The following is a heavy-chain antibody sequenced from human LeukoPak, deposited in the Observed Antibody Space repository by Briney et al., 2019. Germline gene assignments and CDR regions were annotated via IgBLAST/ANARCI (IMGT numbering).Heavy chain of an antibody. V-gene: IGHV3-7*01. CDR1: GLTFSNYW. Sequence: GGSLRLYCAASGLTFSNYWMSWVREAPGKGLEWVANKTEDGNEKYYVDSVRGRFTISRDNAKNSLYLQMNSLRAEDTAVYYCARESIAVAGAPFDYWGQGTLVTVSS. CDR3: ARESIAVAGAPFDY. D-gene: IGHD6-19*01. J-gene: IGHJ4*02. CDR2: KTEDGNEK.